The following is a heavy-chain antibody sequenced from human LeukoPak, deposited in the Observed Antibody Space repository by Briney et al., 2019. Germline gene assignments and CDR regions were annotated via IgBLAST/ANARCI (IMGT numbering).Heavy chain of an antibody. V-gene: IGHV4-39*07. Sequence: PSETLSLTCTVSGGSISSSSDYWGWIRQPPGKGLEWIGNIYYSGSTYYNPSLMIRVTISVDTSKNQFSLRLSSVTAADTAVYYCARDRGVDCGGDCYEFDYWGQGTLVTVSS. D-gene: IGHD2-21*02. J-gene: IGHJ4*02. CDR1: GGSISSSSDY. CDR3: ARDRGVDCGGDCYEFDY. CDR2: IYYSGST.